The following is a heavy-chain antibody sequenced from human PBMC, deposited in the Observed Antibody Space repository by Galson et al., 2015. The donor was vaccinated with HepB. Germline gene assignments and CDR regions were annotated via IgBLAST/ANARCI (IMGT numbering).Heavy chain of an antibody. J-gene: IGHJ6*03. CDR1: GYTFSDQY. V-gene: IGHV1-69-2*01. CDR3: ATGVRSDGSGKSYYYFFYMAG. D-gene: IGHD3-10*01. Sequence: VKVSCKVSGYTFSDQYMHWVRQAPGKGPEWMGLIDPEDGETKYAEKFQDRVTITADTATDTAYMELNSLTSEDTAMYYCATGVRSDGSGKSYYYFFYMAGGGRGTAVPVSS. CDR2: IDPEDGET.